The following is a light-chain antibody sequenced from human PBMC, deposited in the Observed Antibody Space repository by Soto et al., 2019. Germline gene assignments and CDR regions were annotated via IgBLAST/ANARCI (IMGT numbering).Light chain of an antibody. CDR1: QNIGTS. CDR2: DAS. CDR3: QQGNSFPFT. Sequence: DIQMTQSPSTLSASVGDRVTITCRASQNIGTSLAWYQQTPGKAPKLLISDASILESGVTSRFGGSGSGTEFTLSITSLPPDDFATYYCQQGNSFPFTFGPGTKVDIK. V-gene: IGKV1-5*01. J-gene: IGKJ3*01.